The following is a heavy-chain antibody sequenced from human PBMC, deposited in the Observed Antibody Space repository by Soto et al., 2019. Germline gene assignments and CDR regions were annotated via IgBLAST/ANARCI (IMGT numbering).Heavy chain of an antibody. CDR1: GFTFSSYA. V-gene: IGHV3-30-3*01. J-gene: IGHJ6*02. D-gene: IGHD2-15*01. CDR3: ARAHHPRIVVVVAARNYYYYGMDV. CDR2: ISYDGSNK. Sequence: PGGSLRLSCAASGFTFSSYAMHWVRQAPGKGLEWVAVISYDGSNKYYADSVKGRFTISRDNSKNTLYLQMNSLRAEDTAVYYCARAHHPRIVVVVAARNYYYYGMDVWGQGTTVTVSS.